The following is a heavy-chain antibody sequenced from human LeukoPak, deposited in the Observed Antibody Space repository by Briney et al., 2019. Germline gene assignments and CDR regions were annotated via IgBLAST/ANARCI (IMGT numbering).Heavy chain of an antibody. CDR3: AKRGVVIRVILVGFHKEAYFFVS. D-gene: IGHD3-22*01. CDR2: ISDSGGRT. V-gene: IGHV3-23*01. CDR1: GITLSNYG. J-gene: IGHJ4*02. Sequence: QPGGSLRLSCAVSGITLSNYGMSWVRQAPGKGLEWVAGISDSGGRTNYADSVKGRFTISRDNPKNTLYLQMNSLRAEDTAVYFCAKRGVVIRVILVGFHKEAYFFVSWGQGALVTVSS.